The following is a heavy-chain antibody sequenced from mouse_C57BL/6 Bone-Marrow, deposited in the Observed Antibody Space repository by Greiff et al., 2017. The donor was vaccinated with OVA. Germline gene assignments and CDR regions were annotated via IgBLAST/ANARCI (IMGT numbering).Heavy chain of an antibody. CDR2: ISYSGST. CDR1: GYSITSDY. CDR3: ARSRRGYYAMDY. D-gene: IGHD3-1*01. J-gene: IGHJ4*01. Sequence: EVKLQESGPGLAKPSQTLSLTCSVTGYSITSDYWNWIRQFPGNKLEYIGYISYSGSTYYNPSLKSRISITRDTSKNQYYLQLNSVTTEDTATDYCARSRRGYYAMDYWGQGTSVTVSS. V-gene: IGHV3-8*01.